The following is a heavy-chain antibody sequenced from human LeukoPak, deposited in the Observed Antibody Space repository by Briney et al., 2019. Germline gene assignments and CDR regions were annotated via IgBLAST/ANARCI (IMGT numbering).Heavy chain of an antibody. J-gene: IGHJ4*02. CDR2: IYHSGNA. Sequence: KPSETLSLTCTVSGGSISSGYNFWGWIRQPPGKGLEWIGYIYHSGNAYYKSSLKSRVTISVDSSKNQFSLRLNSVTAADTAAYYCARARESGRSFDYWGQGTLVTVSS. V-gene: IGHV4-30-2*01. CDR3: ARARESGRSFDY. CDR1: GGSISSGYNF. D-gene: IGHD1-14*01.